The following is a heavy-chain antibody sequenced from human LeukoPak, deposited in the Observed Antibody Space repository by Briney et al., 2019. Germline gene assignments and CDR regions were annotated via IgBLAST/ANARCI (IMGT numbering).Heavy chain of an antibody. CDR1: GFTFSSYW. CDR2: IKQDGSEK. D-gene: IGHD5-24*01. Sequence: GGSLRLSCAASGFTFSSYWMSWVRQAPGKGLEWVANIKQDGSEKYYVDSVKGRFTISRDNAKNSLYLQMNSLRAEDTAVYYCAISRRDGYIDYWGQGTLVTVSS. V-gene: IGHV3-7*01. CDR3: AISRRDGYIDY. J-gene: IGHJ4*02.